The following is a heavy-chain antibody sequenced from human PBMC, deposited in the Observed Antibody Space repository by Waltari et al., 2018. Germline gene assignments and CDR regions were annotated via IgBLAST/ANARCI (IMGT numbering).Heavy chain of an antibody. D-gene: IGHD1-26*01. CDR2: ISGSGGST. V-gene: IGHV3-23*01. CDR3: AKDRGGSYFYFQH. Sequence: EVQLLESGGGLVQPGWSLRLSCAASGFTFSSYAMSCVRQAPGKGLEWVSAISGSGGSTYYADSVKGRFTISRDNSKNTLYLQMNSLRAEDTAVYYCAKDRGGSYFYFQHWGQGTLVTVSS. J-gene: IGHJ1*01. CDR1: GFTFSSYA.